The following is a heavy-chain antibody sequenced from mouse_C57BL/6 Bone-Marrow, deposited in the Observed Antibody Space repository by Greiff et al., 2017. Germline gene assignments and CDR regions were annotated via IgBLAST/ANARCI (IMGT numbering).Heavy chain of an antibody. CDR2: IDPSDSET. V-gene: IGHV1-52*01. Sequence: QVQLQQPGAELVRPGSSVKLSCKASGYTFTSYWMHWVKQRPIQGLEWIGNIDPSDSETHYNQKFKDKATLTVDKSSSTAYMQLCSLTSEDSAVYYCARSYYSNYDWYFDVWGTGTTVTVSS. CDR3: ARSYYSNYDWYFDV. CDR1: GYTFTSYW. D-gene: IGHD2-5*01. J-gene: IGHJ1*03.